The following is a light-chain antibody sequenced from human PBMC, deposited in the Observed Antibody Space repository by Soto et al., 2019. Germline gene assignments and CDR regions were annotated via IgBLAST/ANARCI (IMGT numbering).Light chain of an antibody. CDR3: QQSYSTLIFT. V-gene: IGKV1-39*01. Sequence: DIQMPQSPSSLSAPVVDRVTITCRASQSISTYLYWYQQKPGKAPQILIYAPSILTSVVPSRFTGGAARTAFSLPISSLHPANFATHYYQQSYSTLIFTFGPGTKVDIK. CDR1: QSISTY. J-gene: IGKJ3*01. CDR2: APS.